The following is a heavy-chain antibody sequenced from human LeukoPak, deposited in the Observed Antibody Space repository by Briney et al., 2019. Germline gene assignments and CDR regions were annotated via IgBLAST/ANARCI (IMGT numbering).Heavy chain of an antibody. CDR2: IRNSDDNT. V-gene: IGHV3-23*01. D-gene: IGHD2-2*01. CDR1: GFTFKNFA. J-gene: IGHJ5*02. Sequence: GGSLRLSCAASGFTFKNFAMTWVRQAPGKGLEWVSAIRNSDDNTYYADSMKGRFTISRDDSKNTLYLQMSSLRAEDAAVYYCARAPGRRGTNGYWFDPWGQGTLVSVSS. CDR3: ARAPGRRGTNGYWFDP.